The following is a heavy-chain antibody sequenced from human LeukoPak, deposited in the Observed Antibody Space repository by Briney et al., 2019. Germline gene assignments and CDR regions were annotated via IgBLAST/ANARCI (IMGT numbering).Heavy chain of an antibody. D-gene: IGHD1-1*01. CDR3: VRGWQQLGS. Sequence: GRSLRLSCAASGFTFSSYGMHWVRQAPSKGLEWEAVIWYDGSNKYYADSVKGRFTISRDNSKNTLYLQMNSLTAEDTAVYYCVRGWQQLGSWGRGTLVTVSS. J-gene: IGHJ5*02. CDR2: IWYDGSNK. CDR1: GFTFSSYG. V-gene: IGHV3-33*01.